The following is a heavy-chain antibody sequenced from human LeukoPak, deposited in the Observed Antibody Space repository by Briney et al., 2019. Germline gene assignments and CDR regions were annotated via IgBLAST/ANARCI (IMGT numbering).Heavy chain of an antibody. J-gene: IGHJ4*02. CDR2: IYYSGST. Sequence: PSETLSLTCTVSGGSISSYYCSWIRQPPGKGLEWIGYIYYSGSTNYNPSLKSRVTISVDTSKNQFSLKLSSVTAADTAVYYCARRQGDYGGQGTLVTVSS. V-gene: IGHV4-59*01. CDR3: ARRQGDY. CDR1: GGSISSYY.